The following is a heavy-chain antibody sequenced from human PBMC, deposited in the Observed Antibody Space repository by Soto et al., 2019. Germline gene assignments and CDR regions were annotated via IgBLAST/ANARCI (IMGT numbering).Heavy chain of an antibody. D-gene: IGHD2-8*01. CDR3: ATQARTGIRNGIDI. J-gene: IGHJ3*02. CDR2: INHSGST. CDR1: GGSFSGYY. Sequence: SETLSLTCAVYGGSFSGYYWSWIRQPPGKGLEWIGEINHSGSTNYNPSLKSRVTISVDTSKNQFSLKLSSVTAADTAIYYCATQARTGIRNGIDIWGQGTMVTVSS. V-gene: IGHV4-34*01.